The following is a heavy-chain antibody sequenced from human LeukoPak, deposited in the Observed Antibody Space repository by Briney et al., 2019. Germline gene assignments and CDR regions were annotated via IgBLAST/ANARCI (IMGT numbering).Heavy chain of an antibody. V-gene: IGHV4-34*01. Sequence: SETLSLTCAVYGGSFSGYYWSWIRQPPGKGLEWIGEINHSGSTNYNPSLKSRVTISVDTSRNQFSLKLSSVTAADTAVYYCAREMLPYYFDYWGQGTLVTVSS. CDR3: AREMLPYYFDY. CDR2: INHSGST. D-gene: IGHD2-15*01. J-gene: IGHJ4*02. CDR1: GGSFSGYY.